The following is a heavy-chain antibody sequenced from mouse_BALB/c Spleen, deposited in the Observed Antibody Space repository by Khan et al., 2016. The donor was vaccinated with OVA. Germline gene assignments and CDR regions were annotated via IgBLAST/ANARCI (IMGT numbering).Heavy chain of an antibody. J-gene: IGHJ4*01. CDR3: ARKNYYGYALDY. D-gene: IGHD1-1*01. CDR2: ISYSGST. CDR1: GYSITSDYA. V-gene: IGHV3-2*02. Sequence: EVQLVESGPGLVKPSQSLSLTCTVTGYSITSDYAWDWIRQFPGNKLEWMGYISYSGSTSYNPSLKSRISITQDTSKYQFVLQLNSVTTEDTATYYCARKNYYGYALDYWGQGTSVTVSS.